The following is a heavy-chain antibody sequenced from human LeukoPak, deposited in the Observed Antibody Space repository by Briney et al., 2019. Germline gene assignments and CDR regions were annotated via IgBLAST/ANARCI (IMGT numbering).Heavy chain of an antibody. CDR3: ARHFTSSSGSTDNWFDP. Sequence: SETLSLTCAVYGGSFSGYYWSWIRQPPGKGLEWIGEINHSGSTNYNPPLKSRVTISVDTSKNQFSLKLSSVTAADTAVYYCARHFTSSSGSTDNWFDPWGQGTLVTVSS. CDR2: INHSGST. V-gene: IGHV4-34*01. J-gene: IGHJ5*02. CDR1: GGSFSGYY. D-gene: IGHD6-19*01.